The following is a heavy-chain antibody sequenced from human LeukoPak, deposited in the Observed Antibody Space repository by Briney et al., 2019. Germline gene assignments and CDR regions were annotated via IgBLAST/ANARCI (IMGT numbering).Heavy chain of an antibody. CDR1: GYAFNSYG. Sequence: ASVKVSRKASGYAFNSYGISWVRQAPGQGLEWMGWINPHNDNTNYAQKLQGRVTMTTDTSTSTAYMELRSLRSDDTAVYYCAMASFYGSGSYRNWGQGALVTVSS. J-gene: IGHJ4*02. CDR2: INPHNDNT. D-gene: IGHD3-10*01. CDR3: AMASFYGSGSYRN. V-gene: IGHV1-18*01.